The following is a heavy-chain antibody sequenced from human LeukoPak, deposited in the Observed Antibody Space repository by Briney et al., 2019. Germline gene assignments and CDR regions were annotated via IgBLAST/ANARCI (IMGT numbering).Heavy chain of an antibody. V-gene: IGHV4-59*08. CDR2: IYYSGST. CDR1: GGSISSYY. Sequence: SETLSLTCTVSGGSISSYYWSWVRQPPGKGLEWIGYIYYSGSTNYNPSLKSRVAISVDTSKNQFSLKLSSVTAADTAVYYCARHNPTVTINWFDPWGQGTLVTVSS. CDR3: ARHNPTVTINWFDP. D-gene: IGHD4-17*01. J-gene: IGHJ5*02.